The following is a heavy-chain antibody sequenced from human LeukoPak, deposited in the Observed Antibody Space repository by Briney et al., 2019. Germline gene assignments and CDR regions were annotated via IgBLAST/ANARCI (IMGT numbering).Heavy chain of an antibody. J-gene: IGHJ4*02. D-gene: IGHD5-18*01. CDR1: NGSISGYY. Sequence: SETLSLTCTLSNGSISGYYWSWIRQSAGKGLEWIGRIHVSGSTNYSPSLKSRVTMSVDTSKNQFSLKLSSVTAADTAVYYCARGYSYGFFDYWGQGTLVTVSS. CDR3: ARGYSYGFFDY. CDR2: IHVSGST. V-gene: IGHV4-4*07.